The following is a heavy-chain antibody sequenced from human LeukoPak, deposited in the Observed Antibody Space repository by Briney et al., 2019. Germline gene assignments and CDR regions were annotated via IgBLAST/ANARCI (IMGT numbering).Heavy chain of an antibody. CDR3: AKTYGDCWSSIDY. J-gene: IGHJ4*02. CDR1: GFTFSSYA. V-gene: IGHV3-23*01. D-gene: IGHD4-17*01. CDR2: IRSSGGST. Sequence: GGSLRLSCAASGFTFSSYALSWVRQAPGKGLEWVSAIRSSGGSTYYADSVKGRFTISRDNSKNTLYLQMNSLRGEDTAVYYCAKTYGDCWSSIDYWGQGTLVTVSS.